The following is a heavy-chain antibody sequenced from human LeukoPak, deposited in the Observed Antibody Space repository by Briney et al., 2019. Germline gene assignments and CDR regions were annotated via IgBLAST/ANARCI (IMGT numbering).Heavy chain of an antibody. Sequence: GGSLRLSCAASGFTFSSYAMHWIRQAPGKGLEWVAVISYDGSNKYYADSVKGRFTISRDNSKNTLYLQMNSLRAEDTAVYYCARARPDGSGGSWPDAFDIWGQGTMVTVSS. J-gene: IGHJ3*02. CDR3: ARARPDGSGGSWPDAFDI. CDR1: GFTFSSYA. CDR2: ISYDGSNK. D-gene: IGHD2-15*01. V-gene: IGHV3-30-3*01.